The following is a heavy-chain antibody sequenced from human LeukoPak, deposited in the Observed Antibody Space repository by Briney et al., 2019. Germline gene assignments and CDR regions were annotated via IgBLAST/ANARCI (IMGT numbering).Heavy chain of an antibody. D-gene: IGHD3-22*01. J-gene: IGHJ4*02. CDR1: GITFSSYA. V-gene: IGHV3-23*01. Sequence: PGGSLRLSCAASGITFSSYAMSWVRQAPGKGLEWVSAISGSGGSTYYADSVKGRFTISRDNSKNTLYLQMNSLRAEDTAVYYCGGADSSGPKSKPPVFDYWGQGTLVTVSS. CDR2: ISGSGGST. CDR3: GGADSSGPKSKPPVFDY.